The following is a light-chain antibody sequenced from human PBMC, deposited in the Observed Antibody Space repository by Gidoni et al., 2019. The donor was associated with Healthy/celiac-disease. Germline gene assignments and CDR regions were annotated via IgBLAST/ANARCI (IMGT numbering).Light chain of an antibody. V-gene: IGKV1-39*01. Sequence: DIQMTQSPSSLSASVGDRVTITCRASQSISSYLNWYQQKPGKDPKLLIYAASSLQSGVPSRLSGSGSGTDFTLTISSLQPEDFATYYCQQSYSTPDTCGQGTKLEIK. CDR2: AAS. J-gene: IGKJ2*01. CDR1: QSISSY. CDR3: QQSYSTPDT.